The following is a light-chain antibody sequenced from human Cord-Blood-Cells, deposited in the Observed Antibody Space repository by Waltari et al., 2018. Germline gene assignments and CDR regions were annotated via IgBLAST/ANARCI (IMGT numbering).Light chain of an antibody. CDR3: QQYGSSPEWT. CDR1: QSVSSSY. V-gene: IGKV3-20*01. J-gene: IGKJ1*01. CDR2: GAS. Sequence: SPGERATLSCRASQSVSSSYLAWYQQKPGQAPRLLIYGASSRATGIPDRFSGSGSGTDFTLTISRLEPEDFAVYYCQQYGSSPEWTFGQGTKVEIK.